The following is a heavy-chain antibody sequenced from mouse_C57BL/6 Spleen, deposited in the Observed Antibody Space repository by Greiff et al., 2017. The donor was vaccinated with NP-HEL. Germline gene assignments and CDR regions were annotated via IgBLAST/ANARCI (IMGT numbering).Heavy chain of an antibody. D-gene: IGHD1-1*01. J-gene: IGHJ2*01. CDR3: ARSYGSSYDYFDD. CDR1: GYTFTSYW. Sequence: QVQLQQPGAELVRPGTSVKLSCKASGYTFTSYWMHWVKQRPGQGLEWIGVIDPSDSYTNYNQKFKGKATLTVDTSSSTAYMQLSSLTSEDSAVYYCARSYGSSYDYFDDWGQGTTLTVSS. CDR2: IDPSDSYT. V-gene: IGHV1-59*01.